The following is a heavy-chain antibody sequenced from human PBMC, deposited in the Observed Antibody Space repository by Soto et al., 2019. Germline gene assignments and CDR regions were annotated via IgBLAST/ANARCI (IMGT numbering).Heavy chain of an antibody. V-gene: IGHV4-59*12. CDR1: GGSISSYY. J-gene: IGHJ4*02. CDR2: IYYSGST. Sequence: SETLSLTCTVSGGSISSYYWSWIRQPPGEGLEWIGYIYYSGSTNYNPSLKSRVTISVDTSKTQFSLKLSSVPAADPAVYYCARGGSSGYSSSWLFPGDYWGQGTLVTGSS. CDR3: ARGGSSGYSSSWLFPGDY. D-gene: IGHD6-13*01.